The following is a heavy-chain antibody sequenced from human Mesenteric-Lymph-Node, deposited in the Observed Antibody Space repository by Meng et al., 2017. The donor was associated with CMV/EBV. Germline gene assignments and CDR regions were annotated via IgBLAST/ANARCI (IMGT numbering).Heavy chain of an antibody. V-gene: IGHV3-66*02. CDR1: GFTVRSNY. J-gene: IGHJ4*02. CDR2: IYSGGST. D-gene: IGHD2-2*01. Sequence: GGSLRLSCAASGFTVRSNYMSWVRQAPGKGLEWVSVIYSGGSTYYADSVKGRFTISRDNSKNTLYLQMNSLRAEDTAVYYCARVLGRRYCSSTSCHPLGYWGQGTLVTVSS. CDR3: ARVLGRRYCSSTSCHPLGY.